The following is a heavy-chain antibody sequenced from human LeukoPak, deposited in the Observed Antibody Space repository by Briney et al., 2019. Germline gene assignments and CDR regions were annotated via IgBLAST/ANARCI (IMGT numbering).Heavy chain of an antibody. Sequence: ASVKVSCKASGYTFTSYGISWVRQAPGQGLEWMGWISAYNGNTNYAQKLQGRATMTTDTSTSTAYMELRSLRSDDTAVYYCARNIYDFWSGYLVSPNDYWGQGTLVTVSS. CDR2: ISAYNGNT. J-gene: IGHJ4*02. D-gene: IGHD3-3*01. CDR3: ARNIYDFWSGYLVSPNDY. V-gene: IGHV1-18*01. CDR1: GYTFTSYG.